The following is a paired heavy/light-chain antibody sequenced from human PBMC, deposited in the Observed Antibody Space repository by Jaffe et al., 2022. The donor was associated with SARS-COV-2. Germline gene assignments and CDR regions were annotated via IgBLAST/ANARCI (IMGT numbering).Heavy chain of an antibody. J-gene: IGHJ4*02. CDR3: ARGTFGGSGSLDF. Sequence: QVQLQESGPGLVKPSETLSLTCTVSGDSISHYYWNWIRQPAGKGLEWIGRIYTSGSTDYNPSLKSRVSMSVDTSKNQFSLKVSSVTAADTAVYYCARGTFGGSGSLDFWGQGTLVTVSS. D-gene: IGHD3-10*01. V-gene: IGHV4-4*07. CDR1: GDSISHYY. CDR2: IYTSGST.
Light chain of an antibody. CDR3: QQYNNWPT. CDR1: QSVSSN. Sequence: EIVMTQSPATLSVSPGERATLSCRASQSVSSNLAWYQQKPGQAPRLLIYGASTRATGIPARFSGSGSGTEFTLTISSLQSEDFAVYYCQQYNNWPTFGQGTKVVIK. CDR2: GAS. J-gene: IGKJ1*01. V-gene: IGKV3-15*01.